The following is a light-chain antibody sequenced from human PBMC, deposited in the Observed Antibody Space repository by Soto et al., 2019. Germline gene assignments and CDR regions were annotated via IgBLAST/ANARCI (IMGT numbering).Light chain of an antibody. CDR2: AAS. CDR3: LQDYSYPRT. CDR1: QGIRNE. J-gene: IGKJ1*01. V-gene: IGKV1-6*01. Sequence: AIQMTQSPSYMSASIGDRVTITCRASQGIRNELGWYQQKPGKAPILLIYAASSLQSGVPSRFSGSGSGTDFTLTISSLQPKDFATYYFLQDYSYPRTFGQGTKVEVK.